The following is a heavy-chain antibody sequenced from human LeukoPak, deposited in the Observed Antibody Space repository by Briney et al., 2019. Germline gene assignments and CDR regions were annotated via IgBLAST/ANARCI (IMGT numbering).Heavy chain of an antibody. CDR3: ARDSGEAAAALNWFDP. CDR2: IYTSGST. CDR1: GGSISSYY. D-gene: IGHD6-25*01. Sequence: KPSETLSLTCTVSGGSISSYYWSWIRQPGGKGLEWIGRIYTSGSTNYNPSLKSRVTMSVDTSKNQFSLKLSSVTAADTAVYYCARDSGEAAAALNWFDPWGQGTLVTVSS. J-gene: IGHJ5*02. V-gene: IGHV4-4*07.